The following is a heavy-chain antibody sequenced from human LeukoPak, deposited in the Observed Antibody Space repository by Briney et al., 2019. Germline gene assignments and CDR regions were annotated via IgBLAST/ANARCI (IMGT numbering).Heavy chain of an antibody. D-gene: IGHD2-15*01. CDR3: ARGPGGYCSGGSCYYYYYYMDV. CDR2: IYYSGST. J-gene: IGHJ6*03. V-gene: IGHV4-59*01. Sequence: SETLSLTCTVSSGSISSYYWSWIRQPPGKGLEWIGYIYYSGSTNYNPSLKSRVTISVDTSKNQFSLKLSSVTAADTAVYYCARGPGGYCSGGSCYYYYYYMDVWGKGTTVTVSS. CDR1: SGSISSYY.